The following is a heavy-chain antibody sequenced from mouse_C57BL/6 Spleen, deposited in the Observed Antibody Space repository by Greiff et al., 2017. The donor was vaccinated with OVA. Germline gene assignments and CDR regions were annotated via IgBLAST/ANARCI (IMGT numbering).Heavy chain of an antibody. CDR2: ISSGSSTI. Sequence: EVQVVESGGGLVKPGGSLKHSCAASGFTFSDYGMHWVRQAPEKGLEWVAYISSGSSTIYYADTVKGRFTISRDNAKNTLFLQMTSLRSEDTAMYYCARTGYSAWFAYWGQGTLVTVSA. CDR1: GFTFSDYG. CDR3: ARTGYSAWFAY. J-gene: IGHJ3*01. V-gene: IGHV5-17*01. D-gene: IGHD2-3*01.